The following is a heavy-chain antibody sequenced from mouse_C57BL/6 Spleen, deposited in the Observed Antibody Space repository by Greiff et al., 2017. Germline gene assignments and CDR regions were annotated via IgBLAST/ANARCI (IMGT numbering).Heavy chain of an antibody. Sequence: EVKLVESEGGLVQPGSSVKLSCTASGFTFSDYYMAWVPQVPEKGLEWVANINYDGSSTYYLDSLKSRFIISRDNAKNILYLQMSSLKSEDTATYYCAGDGNYYAMDYWGQGTSVTVSS. CDR3: AGDGNYYAMDY. CDR1: GFTFSDYY. V-gene: IGHV5-16*01. D-gene: IGHD4-1*01. J-gene: IGHJ4*01. CDR2: INYDGSST.